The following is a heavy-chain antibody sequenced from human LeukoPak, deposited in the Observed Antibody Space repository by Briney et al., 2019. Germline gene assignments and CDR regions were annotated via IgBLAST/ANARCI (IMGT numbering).Heavy chain of an antibody. CDR3: AKDMEPAAGFFDY. J-gene: IGHJ4*02. CDR1: GFTFSSYG. CDR2: IRYDGSNK. D-gene: IGHD6-13*01. V-gene: IGHV3-30*02. Sequence: GGSQRLSCAASGFTFSSYGMHWVRQAPGKGLEWVAFIRYDGSNKYYADSVKGRFTISRDNSKNTLYLQMNSLRAEDTAVYYCAKDMEPAAGFFDYWGQGTLVTVSS.